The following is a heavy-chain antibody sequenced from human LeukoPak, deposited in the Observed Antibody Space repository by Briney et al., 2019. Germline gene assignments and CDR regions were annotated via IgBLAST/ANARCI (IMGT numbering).Heavy chain of an antibody. V-gene: IGHV4-4*08. Sequence: SETLSLTCAVSGGSFSAYYWSWIRQSPVKGLEWIGRISSSGSTNYNPSLKSRVTISVDTSKNQFSLKLSSVTAADTAVYFCARGPYSYDSSGAFDIWGQGTMVTVSS. CDR3: ARGPYSYDSSGAFDI. D-gene: IGHD3-22*01. J-gene: IGHJ3*02. CDR1: GGSFSAYY. CDR2: ISSSGST.